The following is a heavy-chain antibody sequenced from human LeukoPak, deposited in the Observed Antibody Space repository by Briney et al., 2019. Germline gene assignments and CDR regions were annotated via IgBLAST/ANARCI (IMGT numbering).Heavy chain of an antibody. CDR1: GFTFSSHR. CDR2: ISSSSSSI. CDR3: AREYAVTRNFDY. V-gene: IGHV3-21*01. D-gene: IGHD4-17*01. Sequence: GSLILSCVDFGFTFSSHRMIWVRQAPGKGLEWVSFISSSSSSIKYADSVKGRFTTSRDNAKNSVYLQMNSLRGEDTAVYYCAREYAVTRNFDYWGQGTLVSVSS. J-gene: IGHJ4*02.